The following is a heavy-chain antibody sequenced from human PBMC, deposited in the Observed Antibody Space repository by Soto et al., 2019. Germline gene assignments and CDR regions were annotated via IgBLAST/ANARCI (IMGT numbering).Heavy chain of an antibody. V-gene: IGHV3-30-3*01. Sequence: QVQLVESGGGVVQPGRSLRLSCAASGFTFSSYAMHWVRQAPGKGLEWVAVISYDGSNKYYADSVKGRFTISRDNSKNTLYLQMNSLSAEDTAVYYCARDADDFWSGYHYFDYWGQGTLVTVSS. CDR3: ARDADDFWSGYHYFDY. D-gene: IGHD3-3*01. CDR2: ISYDGSNK. J-gene: IGHJ4*02. CDR1: GFTFSSYA.